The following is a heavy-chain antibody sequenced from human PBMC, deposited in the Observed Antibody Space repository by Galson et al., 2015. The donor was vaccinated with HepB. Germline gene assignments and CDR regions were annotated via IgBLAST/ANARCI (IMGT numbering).Heavy chain of an antibody. D-gene: IGHD6-19*01. J-gene: IGHJ4*02. V-gene: IGHV3-23*01. Sequence: SLRLSCAASGFTFSSYAMSWVRQAPGKGLEWVSAISGSGGSTYYADSVKGRFTISRDNSKNTLYLQMNSLRAEDTAVYYCRYYIAVAGTAVDYWGQGTLVTVSS. CDR3: RYYIAVAGTAVDY. CDR1: GFTFSSYA. CDR2: ISGSGGST.